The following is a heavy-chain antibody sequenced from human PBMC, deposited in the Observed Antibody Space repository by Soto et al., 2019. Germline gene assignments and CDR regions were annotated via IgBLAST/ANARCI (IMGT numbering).Heavy chain of an antibody. Sequence: QVQLVQSGAEVKKPGASVKVSCKASGYTFTSYGISWVRQAPGQGLELMGWISAYNGNTYYAQKLQGRVTMTTDTSTSTAYRELRSLSSDDTSVYYCARVGGVQARFDPWGQGTLVTVSS. D-gene: IGHD2-8*02. CDR2: ISAYNGNT. CDR3: ARVGGVQARFDP. V-gene: IGHV1-18*01. CDR1: GYTFTSYG. J-gene: IGHJ5*02.